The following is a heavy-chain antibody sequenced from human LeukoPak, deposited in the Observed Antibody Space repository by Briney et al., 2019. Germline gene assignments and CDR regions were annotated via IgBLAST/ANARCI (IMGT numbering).Heavy chain of an antibody. CDR1: GFALSSHW. J-gene: IGHJ6*02. V-gene: IGHV3-7*03. CDR3: ATNNAMDA. Sequence: GGSLRLSCAASGFALSSHWMTWVRQVPGRGPEWVANVNRDGSETYYLDSVKGRFTISKDNAKNSLYLQMNSLRDEHPPLYPCATNNAMDAWGHGTPLIVSS. D-gene: IGHD2-8*01. CDR2: VNRDGSET.